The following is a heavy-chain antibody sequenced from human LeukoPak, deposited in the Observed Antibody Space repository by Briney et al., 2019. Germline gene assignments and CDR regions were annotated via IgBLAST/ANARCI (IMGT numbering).Heavy chain of an antibody. D-gene: IGHD6-25*01. V-gene: IGHV3-74*01. CDR1: GFTFSSYW. J-gene: IGHJ4*02. CDR3: ARPAADTYAPLDY. Sequence: GGSLRLSCAASGFTFSSYWMHWVRQTPGKGLIYISRINNDGSSANYADSVRGRFTISRDNAESTLYLQMNSLRAEDTAVYYCARPAADTYAPLDYWGQGTLVTVSS. CDR2: INNDGSSA.